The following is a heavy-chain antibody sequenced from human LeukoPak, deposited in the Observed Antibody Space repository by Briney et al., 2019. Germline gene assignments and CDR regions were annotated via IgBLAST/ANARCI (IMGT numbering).Heavy chain of an antibody. Sequence: GGSLRLSCAASGFTFSRNTMNWVRQAPGKGLEWVSSISSSSSYIYYADSVKGRFTISRDNAKNSPYLQMNSLRAEDTAVYYCASMVRGVISLDPWGQGTLVTVSS. CDR3: ASMVRGVISLDP. V-gene: IGHV3-21*01. CDR1: GFTFSRNT. J-gene: IGHJ5*02. CDR2: ISSSSSYI. D-gene: IGHD3-10*01.